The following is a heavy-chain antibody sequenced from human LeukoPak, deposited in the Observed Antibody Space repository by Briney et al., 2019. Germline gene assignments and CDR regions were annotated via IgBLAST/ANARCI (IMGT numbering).Heavy chain of an antibody. D-gene: IGHD3-10*01. J-gene: IGHJ5*02. V-gene: IGHV3-48*01. CDR1: GFTFSSYS. Sequence: GGSLRLSCAASGFTFSSYSMNWVRQAPGKGLEWVSHIGRGITYADSVKGRFTISRDNSKNTLYLQMNSLRAEDTAVYYCAKVGFWDYYGSGSYYWFDPWGQGTLVTVSS. CDR2: IGRGIT. CDR3: AKVGFWDYYGSGSYYWFDP.